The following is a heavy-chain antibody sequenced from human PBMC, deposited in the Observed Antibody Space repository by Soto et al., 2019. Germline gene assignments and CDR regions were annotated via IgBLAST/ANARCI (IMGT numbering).Heavy chain of an antibody. CDR3: ARGELTYDF. D-gene: IGHD1-26*01. Sequence: QVQLQESGPGLVKPSQTLSLTCTVSGGSISGGGYYCSWIRQHPGKGLEWIGFIYSSGNTFYNPSLKSRVTISIDTSENQFSLKLSSVTAADTAVYYCARGELTYDFWGQGTLVTVSS. CDR1: GGSISGGGYY. V-gene: IGHV4-31*03. J-gene: IGHJ4*02. CDR2: IYSSGNT.